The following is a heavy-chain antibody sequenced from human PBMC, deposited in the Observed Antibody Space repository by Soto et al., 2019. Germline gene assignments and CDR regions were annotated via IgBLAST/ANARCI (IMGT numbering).Heavy chain of an antibody. Sequence: ASVKVSCKASGYSFTNFHIHWVRQAPGQGLEWMGIINPSGGSTSYAQKFQGRVTMTRDTSTSTVYMELSSLRSEDTAVYYCAREQVRPPFKYSYGMGYYYYGMDAWGQGTTVTVSS. CDR3: AREQVRPPFKYSYGMGYYYYGMDA. CDR2: INPSGGST. CDR1: GYSFTNFH. J-gene: IGHJ6*02. V-gene: IGHV1-46*01. D-gene: IGHD5-18*01.